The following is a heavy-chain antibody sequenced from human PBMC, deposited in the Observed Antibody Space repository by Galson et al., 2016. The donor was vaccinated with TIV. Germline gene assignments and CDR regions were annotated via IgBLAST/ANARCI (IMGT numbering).Heavy chain of an antibody. D-gene: IGHD1-1*01. CDR2: ISANNGNT. V-gene: IGHV1-18*01. J-gene: IGHJ4*02. CDR1: GYTFSNSG. CDR3: AGKQQERPHDY. Sequence: SVKVSCKASGYTFSNSGLSWMRQAPGQGLEWMGWISANNGNTHYAQNLQGRVTMTTDIATSTAYMELRSLTSDDTAVYYCAGKQQERPHDYWGQGTLVTVAS.